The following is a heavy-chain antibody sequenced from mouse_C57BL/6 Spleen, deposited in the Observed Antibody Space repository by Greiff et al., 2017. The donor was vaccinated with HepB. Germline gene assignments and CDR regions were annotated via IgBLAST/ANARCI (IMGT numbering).Heavy chain of an antibody. CDR3: ARSSGSWFAY. D-gene: IGHD2-2*01. CDR2: INPGSGGT. J-gene: IGHJ3*01. CDR1: GYAFTNYL. Sequence: QVQLQQSGAELVRPGTSVKVSCKASGYAFTNYLIEWVKQRPGQGLEWIGVINPGSGGTNYNEKFKGKATLTADKSSSTAYMQLSSLTSEDSAVYFCARSSGSWFAYWGQGTLVTVSA. V-gene: IGHV1-54*01.